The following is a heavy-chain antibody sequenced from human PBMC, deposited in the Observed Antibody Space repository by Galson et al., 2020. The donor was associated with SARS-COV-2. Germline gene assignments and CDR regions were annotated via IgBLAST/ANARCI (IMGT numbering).Heavy chain of an antibody. CDR2: SSYDGTQE. CDR3: ARSGPSLAGTMGAFDI. V-gene: IGHV3-30*04. D-gene: IGHD3-10*01. CDR1: GFSFTLHP. Sequence: GGSLRLSCAASGFSFTLHPMHWVRQAPGKGLEWVAVSSYDGTQEFYAESVKGRFTISRDNYRNTLYLQLESLRPEDTAVYYCARSGPSLAGTMGAFDIWGQGTMVTVSS. J-gene: IGHJ3*02.